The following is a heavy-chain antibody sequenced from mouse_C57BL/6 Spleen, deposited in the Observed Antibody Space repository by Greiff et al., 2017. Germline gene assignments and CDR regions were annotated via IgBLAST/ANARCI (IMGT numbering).Heavy chain of an antibody. CDR2: ISSGSSTI. J-gene: IGHJ1*03. CDR1: GFTFSDYG. Sequence: EVQRVESGGGLVKPGGSLKLSCAASGFTFSDYGMHWVRQAPEKGLEWVAYISSGSSTIYYADTVKGRFTISRDNAKNTLFLQMTSLRSEDTAMYYCARRNLTADWYFDVWGTGTTVTVSS. D-gene: IGHD4-1*01. CDR3: ARRNLTADWYFDV. V-gene: IGHV5-17*01.